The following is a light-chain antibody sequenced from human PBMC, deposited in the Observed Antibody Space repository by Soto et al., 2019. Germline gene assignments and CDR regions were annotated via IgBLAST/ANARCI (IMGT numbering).Light chain of an antibody. J-gene: IGLJ7*01. CDR1: SGHSSYA. V-gene: IGLV4-69*01. CDR2: LNSDGSH. CDR3: QTWGTGIAV. Sequence: QSVLTQSPSASASLGASVKLTCTLRSGHSSYAIAWHQQQPEKGPRYLMKLNSDGSHSKGDGIPDRFSGSSSGAERYLTISSLQSEDEADYYCQTWGTGIAVFGGGTQLTVL.